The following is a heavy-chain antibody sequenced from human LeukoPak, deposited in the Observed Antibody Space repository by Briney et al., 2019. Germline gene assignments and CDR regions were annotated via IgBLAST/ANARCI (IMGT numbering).Heavy chain of an antibody. D-gene: IGHD3-10*01. V-gene: IGHV1-69*05. Sequence: ASVKVSCKASGGTFSSYAISWVRQAPGQGLEWMGGIIPIFGTANYAQKFQGRVTITTDESTSTAYMELSSLRSEDTAVYYCAKDLEVRGVTTGNWFDPWGQGTLVTVSS. J-gene: IGHJ5*02. CDR3: AKDLEVRGVTTGNWFDP. CDR2: IIPIFGTA. CDR1: GGTFSSYA.